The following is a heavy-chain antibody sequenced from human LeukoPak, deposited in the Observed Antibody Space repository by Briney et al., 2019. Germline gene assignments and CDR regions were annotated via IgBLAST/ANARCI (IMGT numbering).Heavy chain of an antibody. CDR3: ARDLWNFYDDSGYNRDFDS. CDR1: TSR. V-gene: IGHV1-18*01. CDR2: IGTYGGDT. D-gene: IGHD3-22*01. Sequence: ASVKVSCKATSRISWVRQSPGQGLEWMGWIGTYGGDTYYAQKFQGRITVTTDTSTSTVYMELRNLRSDDTAVYYCARDLWNFYDDSGYNRDFDSWGQGTLVTVSS. J-gene: IGHJ5*01.